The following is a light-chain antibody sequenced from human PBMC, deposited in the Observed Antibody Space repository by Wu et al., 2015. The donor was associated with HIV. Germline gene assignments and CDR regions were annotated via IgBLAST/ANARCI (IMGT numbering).Light chain of an antibody. CDR3: QQYNNLVT. Sequence: EIVLTQSPGTLSLSPGQRATLSCRASQNIRSNYLAWYRHKPGQAPRLLIYGASSRATLIPDRFSGSGSGTEFTLTISGLQSEDFAVYYCQQYNNLVTFGGGTKVEIK. V-gene: IGKV3-20*01. J-gene: IGKJ4*01. CDR2: GAS. CDR1: QNIRSNY.